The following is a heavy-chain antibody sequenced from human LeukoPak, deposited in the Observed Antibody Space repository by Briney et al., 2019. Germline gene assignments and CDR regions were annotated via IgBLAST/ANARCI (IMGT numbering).Heavy chain of an antibody. CDR1: GDSISRSSYY. D-gene: IGHD5-18*01. V-gene: IGHV4-39*01. Sequence: PSETLSLTCTVSGDSISRSSYYWGWIRQPPGKGLEWIGSIYYTGSTYYNPSLKSRVTISVDTSKNQFSLRLSSVTAADTAVYYCARVGFGGYSYGYVDFWGQGTLVTVSS. J-gene: IGHJ4*02. CDR2: IYYTGST. CDR3: ARVGFGGYSYGYVDF.